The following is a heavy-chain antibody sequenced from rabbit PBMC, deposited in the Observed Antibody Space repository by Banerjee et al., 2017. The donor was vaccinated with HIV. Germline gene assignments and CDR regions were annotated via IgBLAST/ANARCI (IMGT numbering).Heavy chain of an antibody. CDR3: ARDTSSSFSSYGMDL. CDR2: IYTGDGST. CDR1: GFSLFSYW. V-gene: IGHV1S25*01. Sequence: EESGGGLVKPGGTLTLTCKASGFSLFSYWMCWVRQAPGKGLDLIGCIYTGDGSTDYANWVNGRFTISKTSSTVDLQMTSLTAADTATYFCARDTSSSFSSYGMDLWGPGTLVTVS. D-gene: IGHD1-1*01. J-gene: IGHJ6*01.